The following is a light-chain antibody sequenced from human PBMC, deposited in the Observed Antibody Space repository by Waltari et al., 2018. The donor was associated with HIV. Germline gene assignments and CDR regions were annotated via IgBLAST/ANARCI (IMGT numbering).Light chain of an antibody. CDR2: GNS. Sequence: QSVLTQPPSVSGAPGQRVTIPCTGSSSNIGAGYDVHWYQQLPGTAPKLIIYGNSNRPSGVPDRFSGSKSGTSASLAITGLQAEDEADYYCQSYDSSLNVVFGGGTKLTVL. CDR1: SSNIGAGYD. V-gene: IGLV1-40*01. J-gene: IGLJ2*01. CDR3: QSYDSSLNVV.